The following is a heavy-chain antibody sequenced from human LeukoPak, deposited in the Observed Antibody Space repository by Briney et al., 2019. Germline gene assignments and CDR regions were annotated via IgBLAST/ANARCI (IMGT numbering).Heavy chain of an antibody. D-gene: IGHD3-10*01. CDR3: ASWGPYYYGSGSYYKSYYFDY. CDR1: GFTFSSYW. V-gene: IGHV3-7*01. J-gene: IGHJ4*02. Sequence: GGSLRLSCAASGFTFSSYWMSWVRQAPGKGLEWVANIKQDGSEKYYVDSVKGRSTISRDNAKNSLYLQMNSLRAEDTAVYYCASWGPYYYGSGSYYKSYYFDYWGQGTLVTVSS. CDR2: IKQDGSEK.